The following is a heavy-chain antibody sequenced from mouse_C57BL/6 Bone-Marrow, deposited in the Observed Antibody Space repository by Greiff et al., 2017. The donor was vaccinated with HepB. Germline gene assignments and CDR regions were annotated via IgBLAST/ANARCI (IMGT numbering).Heavy chain of an antibody. CDR3: TTEGVTRAY. V-gene: IGHV14-4*01. CDR2: IDPENGDT. J-gene: IGHJ3*01. D-gene: IGHD2-5*01. Sequence: VQLQQSGAELVRPGASVKLSCTASGFNIKDDYMHWVKQRPEQGLEWIGWIDPENGDTEYASKFQGKATITADTSSNTAYLQLSSLTSEDTAVYYGTTEGVTRAYWGQGTLVTVSA. CDR1: GFNIKDDY.